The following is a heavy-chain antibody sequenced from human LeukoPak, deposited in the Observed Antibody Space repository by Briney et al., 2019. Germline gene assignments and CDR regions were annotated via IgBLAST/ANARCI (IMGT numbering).Heavy chain of an antibody. CDR2: IYYSGST. J-gene: IGHJ4*02. Sequence: AETLSLTCTVSGGSISSYYWSWIRQPPGKGLEWIGYIYYSGSTNYNPSLKSRVTISVDTSKNQFSLKLSSVTAADTAVYCCARHSAWIVATIGEGFDYWGQGTLVTVSS. CDR3: ARHSAWIVATIGEGFDY. CDR1: GGSISSYY. V-gene: IGHV4-59*08. D-gene: IGHD5-12*01.